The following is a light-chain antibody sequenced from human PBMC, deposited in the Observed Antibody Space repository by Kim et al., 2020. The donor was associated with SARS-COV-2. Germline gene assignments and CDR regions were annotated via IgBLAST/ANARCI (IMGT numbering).Light chain of an antibody. J-gene: IGLJ2*01. CDR3: NSRDSRGNHP. CDR2: GKH. V-gene: IGLV3-19*01. CDR1: SLRNYF. Sequence: SSELTQHPAVSVALGHTVRITCQGDSLRNYFASWYQQRPGQAPVLVIYGKHNRPSVSPDRFSGSSSGYTASLTITGAQAEYEADYYCNSRDSRGNHPFGGGTKLTVL.